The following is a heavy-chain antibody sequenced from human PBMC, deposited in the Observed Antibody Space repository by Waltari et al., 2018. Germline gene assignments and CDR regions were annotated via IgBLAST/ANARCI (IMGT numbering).Heavy chain of an antibody. J-gene: IGHJ2*01. D-gene: IGHD2-2*01. Sequence: EVPLLESGGGLVQPGGSLRLSCAASGFTFSRYAMSWVRQAPGKGLEWVSVIYSGGSTYYADSVKGRFTISRDNSKNTLYLQMNSLRAEDTAVYYCAKDEMGTSPRYFDLWGRGTLVTVSS. CDR1: GFTFSRYA. CDR3: AKDEMGTSPRYFDL. CDR2: IYSGGST. V-gene: IGHV3-23*03.